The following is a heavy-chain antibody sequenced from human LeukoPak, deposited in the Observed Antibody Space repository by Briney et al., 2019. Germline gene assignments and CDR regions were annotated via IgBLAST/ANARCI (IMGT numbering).Heavy chain of an antibody. CDR3: ARQSSSWYSGCHH. Sequence: GGSLRLSCAASGFTFSSYGMHWVRQAPGKGLEWVAFIRYDGSNKYYADSVKGRFTISRDNSKNTLYLQMNSLRAEDTAVYYCARQSSSWYSGCHHWGQGTLVTVSS. J-gene: IGHJ4*02. V-gene: IGHV3-30*02. CDR1: GFTFSSYG. D-gene: IGHD6-13*01. CDR2: IRYDGSNK.